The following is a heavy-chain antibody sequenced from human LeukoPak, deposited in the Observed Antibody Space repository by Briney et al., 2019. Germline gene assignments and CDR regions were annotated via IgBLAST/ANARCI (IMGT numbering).Heavy chain of an antibody. V-gene: IGHV1-69*01. CDR3: ASPHSGNRGVMYYYGMDV. D-gene: IGHD1-26*01. Sequence: SVKVSCKASGGTFSSYAISWVRQAPGQGLEWMGGIIPIFGTANYAQKFQSRVTITADESTSTAYMELSSLRSEDTAVYYCASPHSGNRGVMYYYGMDVWGQGTTVTVSS. J-gene: IGHJ6*02. CDR1: GGTFSSYA. CDR2: IIPIFGTA.